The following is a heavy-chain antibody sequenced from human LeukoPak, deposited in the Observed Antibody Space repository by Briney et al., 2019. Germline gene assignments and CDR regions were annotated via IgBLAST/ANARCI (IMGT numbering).Heavy chain of an antibody. CDR2: ISGSGGST. D-gene: IGHD6-13*01. CDR3: AKSPHGSWWYYFDY. Sequence: GGSLRLSSAASGFTFSRFAMSWVRQAPGKGLEWVSAISGSGGSTYYADSVKGRFTISRDNSKNTLYLQMNSLRAEDTAVYYCAKSPHGSWWYYFDYWGQGTLVTVSS. V-gene: IGHV3-23*01. J-gene: IGHJ4*02. CDR1: GFTFSRFA.